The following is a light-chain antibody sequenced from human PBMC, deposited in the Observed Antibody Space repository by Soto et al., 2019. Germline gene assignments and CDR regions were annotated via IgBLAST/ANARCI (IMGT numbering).Light chain of an antibody. CDR2: GAS. CDR1: QSVSSNY. Sequence: EIVFTQSTGTLSLSPGERATISCWASQSVSSNYLAWYQQKPGQAPRLLIYGASTRATGIPDRFSGSGSATDFTLTISRLESEDFAVYYCQQYGGSPPWTFGQGTKVEIK. CDR3: QQYGGSPPWT. V-gene: IGKV3-20*01. J-gene: IGKJ1*01.